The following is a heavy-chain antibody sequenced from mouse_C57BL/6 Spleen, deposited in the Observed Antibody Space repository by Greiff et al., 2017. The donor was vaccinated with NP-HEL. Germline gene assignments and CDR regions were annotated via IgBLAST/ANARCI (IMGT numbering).Heavy chain of an antibody. J-gene: IGHJ4*01. Sequence: QVQLKQSGAELVKPGASVKMSCKASGYTFTSYWITWVKQRPGQGLEWIGDIYPGSGSTNYNEKFKSKATLTVDTSSSTAYMQLSSLTSEDSAVYYCAQVATPLAMDYWGQGTSVTVSS. V-gene: IGHV1-55*01. CDR1: GYTFTSYW. D-gene: IGHD1-1*01. CDR3: AQVATPLAMDY. CDR2: IYPGSGST.